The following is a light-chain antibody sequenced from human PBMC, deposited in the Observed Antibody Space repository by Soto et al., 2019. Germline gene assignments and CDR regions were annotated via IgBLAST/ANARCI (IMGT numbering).Light chain of an antibody. Sequence: EIVLTQSPDTLSLSPGERATLSCRASQSVSSSYLAWYQQKPGQAPRLLIYGASSRATGISDRFSGSGSGTDFTLTISRLEPEDFAVHYCQQYGSSPLYTFGQGTKLEI. V-gene: IGKV3-20*01. CDR3: QQYGSSPLYT. CDR1: QSVSSSY. CDR2: GAS. J-gene: IGKJ2*01.